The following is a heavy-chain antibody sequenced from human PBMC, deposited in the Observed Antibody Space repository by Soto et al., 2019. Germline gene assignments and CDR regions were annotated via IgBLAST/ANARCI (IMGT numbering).Heavy chain of an antibody. D-gene: IGHD2-2*01. CDR2: ISGSGGTT. CDR3: ARDFLCSSASCYFDY. Sequence: PGGSLRLSCAAAGFTFSNYAMSWVRQAPGKGLEWVSGISGSGGTTYYADSVKGRFTISRDNSKNTLFLQMNSLRAEDTAVYYCARDFLCSSASCYFDYWGQGTLVTVSS. CDR1: GFTFSNYA. J-gene: IGHJ4*02. V-gene: IGHV3-23*01.